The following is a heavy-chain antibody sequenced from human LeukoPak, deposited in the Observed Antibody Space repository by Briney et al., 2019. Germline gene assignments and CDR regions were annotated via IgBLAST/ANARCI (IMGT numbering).Heavy chain of an antibody. V-gene: IGHV3-23*01. D-gene: IGHD6-13*01. CDR2: ISGGVLST. CDR1: GFTFSSYS. J-gene: IGHJ6*03. CDR3: AKPPGGTASLYYYMDV. Sequence: PGGSLRLSCAASGFTFSSYSMNWVRQAPGKGLEWVSTISGGVLSTYYADSVKGRFTISRDNSKNTLYLQMNSLRADDTAVYYCAKPPGGTASLYYYMDVWGKGTTVTVSS.